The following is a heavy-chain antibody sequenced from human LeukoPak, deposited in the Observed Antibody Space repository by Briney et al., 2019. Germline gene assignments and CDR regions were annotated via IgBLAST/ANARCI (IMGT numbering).Heavy chain of an antibody. J-gene: IGHJ5*02. Sequence: SETLSLTCSVSGGSINNHYWSWIRQTPGNGLEWIGYVFDSGSTNYNPSAKSRVTISVDTSRNQFSLRLSSVTAADTAVYYCAKHLTNAFYDMIWFDPWGQGILVTVSS. CDR2: VFDSGST. CDR3: AKHLTNAFYDMIWFDP. V-gene: IGHV4-59*11. CDR1: GGSINNHY. D-gene: IGHD2/OR15-2a*01.